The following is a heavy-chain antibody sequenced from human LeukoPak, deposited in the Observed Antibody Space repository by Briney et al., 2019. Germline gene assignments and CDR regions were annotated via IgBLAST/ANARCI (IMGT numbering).Heavy chain of an antibody. CDR1: GFTFSSYG. D-gene: IGHD1-26*01. CDR2: ISTSGADT. Sequence: PGGSLRLSCAASGFTFSSYGMHWVRQAPGKGLEWVSSISTSGADTYYADFVKGRFIISRDKSRNTLYLQMNSLRVEDTAVYYCAKVVPLSPSFSGSHFDYWGQGTLVTVSS. J-gene: IGHJ4*02. CDR3: AKVVPLSPSFSGSHFDY. V-gene: IGHV3-23*01.